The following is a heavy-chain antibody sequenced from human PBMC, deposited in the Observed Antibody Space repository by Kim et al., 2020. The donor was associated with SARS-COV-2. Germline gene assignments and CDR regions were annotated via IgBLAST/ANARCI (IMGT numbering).Heavy chain of an antibody. D-gene: IGHD3-10*01. J-gene: IGHJ4*02. CDR3: ANDQGSINPLWFGEVPFHYFDY. V-gene: IGHV3-30*18. CDR1: GFTFSSYG. Sequence: GGSLRLSCAASGFTFSSYGMHWVRQAPGKGLEWVAVISYDGSNKYYADSVKGRFTISRDNSKNTLYLQMNSLRAEDTAVYYCANDQGSINPLWFGEVPFHYFDYWGQGTLVTVSS. CDR2: ISYDGSNK.